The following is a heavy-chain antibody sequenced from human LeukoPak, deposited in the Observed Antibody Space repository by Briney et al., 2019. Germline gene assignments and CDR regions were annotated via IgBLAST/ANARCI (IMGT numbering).Heavy chain of an antibody. CDR3: ASPLATGDSSRHYYGY. Sequence: GVSLRLSCAASGFTVSSNYMSWVPQAPGKGLEWVTVIYSGGSTYYANDVKGRVTIARDNSKNTMYLQMNSLRAEDTAVYYCASPLATGDSSRHYYGYWGQGTLVTVS. CDR1: GFTVSSNY. D-gene: IGHD3-22*01. J-gene: IGHJ4*02. V-gene: IGHV3-53*01. CDR2: IYSGGST.